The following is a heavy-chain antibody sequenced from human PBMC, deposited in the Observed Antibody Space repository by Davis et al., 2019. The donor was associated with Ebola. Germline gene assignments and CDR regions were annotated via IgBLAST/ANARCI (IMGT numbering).Heavy chain of an antibody. CDR3: ATLFTAAGTDY. CDR1: GFTFSSYE. CDR2: ISGSGGST. V-gene: IGHV3-23*01. J-gene: IGHJ4*02. D-gene: IGHD6-13*01. Sequence: GESLKISCAASGFTFSSYEMNWVRQAPGKGLEWVSAISGSGGSTYYADSVKGRFTISRDNSKNTLFLQMNSLRPEDTAMYFCATLFTAAGTDYWGQGTLVTVSS.